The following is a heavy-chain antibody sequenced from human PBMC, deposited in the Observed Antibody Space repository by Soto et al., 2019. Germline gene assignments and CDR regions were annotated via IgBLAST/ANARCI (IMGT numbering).Heavy chain of an antibody. V-gene: IGHV4-34*01. D-gene: IGHD2-2*01. CDR2: INHSGST. CDR3: ARGRDIVVVPAAMIYYYYGMDA. J-gene: IGHJ6*02. Sequence: SETLSLTCAVYGGSFSGYYWSWIRQPPGKGLEWIGEINHSGSTNYNPSLKSRVTISVDTSKNQFSLKLSSVTAADTAVYYCARGRDIVVVPAAMIYYYYGMDAWGQGTTVTVSS. CDR1: GGSFSGYY.